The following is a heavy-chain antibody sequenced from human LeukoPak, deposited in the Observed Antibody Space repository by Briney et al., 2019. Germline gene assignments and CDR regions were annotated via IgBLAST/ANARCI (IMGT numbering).Heavy chain of an antibody. Sequence: ASVKVSCKASGYTFTSYAMHWVRQAPGQRLEWMGWINAGNGNTKYSQKLQGRVTITRDTSASTAFLDLSSLRSEDTAVYYCATAPYNGASDYWGQGTLVTVSS. CDR1: GYTFTSYA. CDR3: ATAPYNGASDY. J-gene: IGHJ4*02. CDR2: INAGNGNT. V-gene: IGHV1-3*01. D-gene: IGHD5-24*01.